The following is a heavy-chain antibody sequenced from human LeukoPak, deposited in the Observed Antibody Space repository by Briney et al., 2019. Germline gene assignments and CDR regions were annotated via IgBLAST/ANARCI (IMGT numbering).Heavy chain of an antibody. Sequence: GRSLRLSCAASGFTFSSYGMHWVRQAPGKGLEWVALIWYDGGNKYYADSVKGRFTISRDNSKNTLYLQMNSLRAEDTAVYYCAKGTGHYYYYMDVWGKGTTVTVSS. CDR3: AKGTGHYYYYMDV. V-gene: IGHV3-33*06. J-gene: IGHJ6*03. CDR2: IWYDGGNK. D-gene: IGHD1-14*01. CDR1: GFTFSSYG.